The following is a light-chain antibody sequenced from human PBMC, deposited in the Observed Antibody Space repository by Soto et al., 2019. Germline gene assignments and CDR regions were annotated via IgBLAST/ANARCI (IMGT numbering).Light chain of an antibody. CDR1: QSVSSY. J-gene: IGKJ1*01. V-gene: IGKV3-11*01. CDR2: DAS. Sequence: EIVLTQSPANLSLSPGERATLSCRASQSVSSYLAWYQQKPGQAPRLLIYDASNRATGIPARFSGSGSGTDFTLPISSLEPEDFAVYYCQQRSNWPRLTFGQGTKVEIK. CDR3: QQRSNWPRLT.